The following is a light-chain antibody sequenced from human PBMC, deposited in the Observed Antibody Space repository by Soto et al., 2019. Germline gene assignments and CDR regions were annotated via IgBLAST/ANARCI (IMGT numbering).Light chain of an antibody. CDR3: AAWDDSLRGYV. CDR2: SNN. Sequence: QPVLTQPPSASGTPGQRVTISCSGSSSNIGSNYVYWYQQLPGTAPKLLIYSNNQRPPGVPDRFSGSKSGTSASLAISGLRSEDEADYYCAAWDDSLRGYVFGTGTKLTVL. CDR1: SSNIGSNY. V-gene: IGLV1-47*02. J-gene: IGLJ1*01.